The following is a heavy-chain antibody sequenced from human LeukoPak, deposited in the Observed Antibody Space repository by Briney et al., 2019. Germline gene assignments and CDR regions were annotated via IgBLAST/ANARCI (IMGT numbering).Heavy chain of an antibody. D-gene: IGHD3-9*01. CDR2: IYYSGST. J-gene: IGHJ3*02. Sequence: SETLSLTCTVSGGSISSYYWSWIRQPPGKGLEWIGYIYYSGSTNYNPSLKSRVTISVDTSKNQFSLKLSSVTAADTAVYYCARHGPDDILTGPYDAFDIWGQGTMVTVSS. CDR1: GGSISSYY. V-gene: IGHV4-59*08. CDR3: ARHGPDDILTGPYDAFDI.